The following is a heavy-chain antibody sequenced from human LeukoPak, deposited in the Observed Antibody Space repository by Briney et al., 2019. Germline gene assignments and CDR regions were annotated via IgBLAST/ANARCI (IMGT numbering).Heavy chain of an antibody. D-gene: IGHD2-21*01. CDR2: IVVGSGNT. V-gene: IGHV1-58*01. J-gene: IGHJ3*02. CDR1: GFTFTSSA. Sequence: ASVSVSCKASGFTFTSSAVQWVRQARGQRLEWIGWIVVGSGNTNYAQKFQERVTITRDMSTSTAYMELSSLRSEDTAVYYCAAAEAGFYSYAFDIWGQGTMVTVSS. CDR3: AAAEAGFYSYAFDI.